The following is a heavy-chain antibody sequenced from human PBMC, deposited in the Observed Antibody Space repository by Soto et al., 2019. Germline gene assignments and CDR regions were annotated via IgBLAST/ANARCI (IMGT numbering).Heavy chain of an antibody. V-gene: IGHV1-46*01. J-gene: IGHJ4*02. Sequence: DSVKVACKASGYTFTNYYIHWVRQAPGQGLEWMGIINPSGGSTDYTQKFQDRVTMSRDTSTSTVYMELSSLRSEDTAVYYCARDHRLLWFGELLIWGQGTLVTSPQ. CDR1: GYTFTNYY. CDR3: ARDHRLLWFGELLI. CDR2: INPSGGST. D-gene: IGHD3-10*01.